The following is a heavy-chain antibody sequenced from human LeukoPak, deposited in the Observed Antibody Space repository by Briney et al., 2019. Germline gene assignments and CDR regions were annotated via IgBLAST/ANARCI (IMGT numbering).Heavy chain of an antibody. CDR3: ARDAYYYGSGSYYRNNWFDP. CDR1: GGSFSGYY. D-gene: IGHD3-10*01. J-gene: IGHJ5*02. V-gene: IGHV4-34*01. CDR2: INHSGST. Sequence: SETLSLTCAVYGGSFSGYYWSWIRQPPGKGLEWIGEINHSGSTNYNPSLKSRVTISVDTSKNQFSLKLSSVTAADTAVYYCARDAYYYGSGSYYRNNWFDPWGQGTLVTVSS.